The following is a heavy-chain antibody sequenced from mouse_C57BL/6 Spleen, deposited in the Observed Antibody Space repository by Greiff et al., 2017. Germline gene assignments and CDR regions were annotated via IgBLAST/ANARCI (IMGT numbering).Heavy chain of an antibody. J-gene: IGHJ4*01. D-gene: IGHD1-1*01. CDR3: ARRYYGSSYHYAMDY. Sequence: QVQLKQSGAELARPGASVKLSCKASGYTFTSYGISWVKQRTGQGLEWIGEIYPRSGNTYYNEKFKGKATLTADKSSSTAYMELRSLTSEDSAVYFCARRYYGSSYHYAMDYWGQGTSVTVSS. V-gene: IGHV1-81*01. CDR2: IYPRSGNT. CDR1: GYTFTSYG.